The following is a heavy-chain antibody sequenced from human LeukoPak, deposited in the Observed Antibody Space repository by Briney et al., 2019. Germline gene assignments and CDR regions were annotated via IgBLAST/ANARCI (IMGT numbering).Heavy chain of an antibody. V-gene: IGHV3-74*01. CDR3: ARSEAVAWSFDL. CDR2: LNTDGSDT. D-gene: IGHD6-19*01. J-gene: IGHJ2*01. CDR1: GFTFSAYW. Sequence: PGGSLRLSCAASGFTFSAYWMKCVRQARGKRLVWVSRLNTDGSDTRYADSVQDRFTISRDNAKNTLYLQMNSLRAEDTAVYYCARSEAVAWSFDLWGRGTLVTVSS.